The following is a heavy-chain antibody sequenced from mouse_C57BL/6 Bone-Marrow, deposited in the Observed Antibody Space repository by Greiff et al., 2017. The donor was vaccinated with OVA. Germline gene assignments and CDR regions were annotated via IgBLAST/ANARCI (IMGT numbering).Heavy chain of an antibody. CDR2: ISSGGSYH. V-gene: IGHV5-6*02. CDR1: GFTFSSYG. CDR3: ASDPLGPFAY. J-gene: IGHJ3*01. Sequence: EVKLVESGGDLVKPGGSLKLSCAASGFTFSSYGMSWVRPTPDKRLEWVATISSGGSYHYYPDSVTGRFTISRDNAKNTLYLQMSSLKSEDTAMYYCASDPLGPFAYWGQGTLVTVSA.